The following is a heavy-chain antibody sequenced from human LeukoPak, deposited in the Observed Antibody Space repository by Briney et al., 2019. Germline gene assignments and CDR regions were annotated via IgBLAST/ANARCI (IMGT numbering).Heavy chain of an antibody. J-gene: IGHJ3*02. Sequence: ASVTVSCKASGYTFTGYYMHWVRQAPGQGLEWMGWINPNSGGTNYAQRFQGRVTITRDTSISTPYMELSRLRSDDTAVYYCATMLVRLGPSDTFSPDIWGQGTMVTVSS. D-gene: IGHD6-13*01. CDR3: ATMLVRLGPSDTFSPDI. CDR2: INPNSGGT. V-gene: IGHV1-2*02. CDR1: GYTFTGYY.